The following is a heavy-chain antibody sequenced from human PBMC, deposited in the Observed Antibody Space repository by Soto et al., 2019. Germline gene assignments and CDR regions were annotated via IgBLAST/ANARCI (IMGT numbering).Heavy chain of an antibody. Sequence: AGGSLRLSCAAPGFTFRTYGMHWVRQAPGKGLEWVAFISDDGSQKYYGDSVKGRFTISRDNSKNTLSLRMISLRTEDTSVYYCAKEAPGGWHFFDTWGQGTLVTVSS. CDR2: ISDDGSQK. CDR3: AKEAPGGWHFFDT. CDR1: GFTFRTYG. J-gene: IGHJ4*02. D-gene: IGHD6-19*01. V-gene: IGHV3-30*18.